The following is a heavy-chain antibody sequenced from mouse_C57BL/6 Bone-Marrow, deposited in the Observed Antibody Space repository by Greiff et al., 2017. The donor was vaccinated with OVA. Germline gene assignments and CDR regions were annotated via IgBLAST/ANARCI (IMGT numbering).Heavy chain of an antibody. CDR1: EYEFPSHD. CDR3: ARRDFYYYGSRDYAMDY. CDR2: INSDGGST. D-gene: IGHD1-1*01. V-gene: IGHV5-2*01. Sequence: EVQGVESGGGLVQPGESLKLSCESNEYEFPSHDMSWVRKTPEKRLELVAAINSDGGSTYYPDTMERRFIISRDNTKKTLYLQMSSLRSEDTALYYCARRDFYYYGSRDYAMDYWGQGTSVTVSS. J-gene: IGHJ4*01.